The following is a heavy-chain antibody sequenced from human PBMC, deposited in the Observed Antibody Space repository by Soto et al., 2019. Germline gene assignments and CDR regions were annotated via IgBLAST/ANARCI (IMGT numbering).Heavy chain of an antibody. Sequence: GGSLRLSCAASGFTFSDYYMSWVRQAPGRGLEWISYSSNSGTFARYATSVNGRFSISRDNANNSLYLEINSLRVEYPAVYYCARSGDNFNVLDYWGQGTPVTVSS. J-gene: IGHJ4*02. CDR1: GFTFSDYY. CDR2: SSNSGTFA. D-gene: IGHD1-1*01. V-gene: IGHV3-11*06. CDR3: ARSGDNFNVLDY.